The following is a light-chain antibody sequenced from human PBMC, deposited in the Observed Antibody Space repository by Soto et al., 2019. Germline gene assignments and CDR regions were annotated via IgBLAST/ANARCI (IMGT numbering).Light chain of an antibody. CDR2: DVS. CDR1: SSDVGGYNY. CDR3: SSYTSSSTLDVV. J-gene: IGLJ2*01. Sequence: QSALTQPASVSGSPGQSITISCTGTSSDVGGYNYVSWYQQHPGKAPKLIIYDVSNRPSGVSNRFSGSKSGNTASLTISGLQAEDGADYCCSSYTSSSTLDVVFGGGTKVTVL. V-gene: IGLV2-14*01.